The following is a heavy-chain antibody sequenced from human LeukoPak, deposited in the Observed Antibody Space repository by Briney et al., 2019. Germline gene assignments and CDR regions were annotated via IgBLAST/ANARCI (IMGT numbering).Heavy chain of an antibody. CDR1: GYTFTNYY. D-gene: IGHD3-9*01. V-gene: IGHV1-46*01. Sequence: GASVKVSCKASGYTFTNYYMHWVRQAPGQGLEWMGIIDPRSGTTTYAQRFQGSVTMTRDMSTRTVYMEVSSLRSEDTAVFYCLTGPNFGYWGQGTLVTVAS. J-gene: IGHJ4*02. CDR3: LTGPNFGY. CDR2: IDPRSGTT.